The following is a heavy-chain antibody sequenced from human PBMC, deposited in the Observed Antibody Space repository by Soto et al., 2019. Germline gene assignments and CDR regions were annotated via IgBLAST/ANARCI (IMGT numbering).Heavy chain of an antibody. D-gene: IGHD6-6*01. CDR1: GYTFTNYA. J-gene: IGHJ6*02. Sequence: QVQLVQSGAEVKKPGASVKVSCKASGYTFTNYAMHWVRQAPGQRLEWMGRINGGNGNTKYSQKFEGRVTITRGTFAGTEYMELSSLRSEDTAVYYCAAVYSSSSIYYYYYGMDGWGQGTTFTVSS. CDR2: INGGNGNT. CDR3: AAVYSSSSIYYYYYGMDG. V-gene: IGHV1-3*01.